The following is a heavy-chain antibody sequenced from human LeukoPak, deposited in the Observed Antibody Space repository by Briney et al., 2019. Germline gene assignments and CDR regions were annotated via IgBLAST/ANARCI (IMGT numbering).Heavy chain of an antibody. CDR3: ARRFDYGDYPGAFDI. V-gene: IGHV1-69*04. Sequence: GASVKVSCKASGYTFTSYGISWVRQAPGQGLEWMGRIIPILGIANYAQKFQGRVTITADKSTSTAYMELSSLRSEDTAVYYCARRFDYGDYPGAFDIWGQGTMVTVSS. D-gene: IGHD4-17*01. CDR2: IIPILGIA. J-gene: IGHJ3*02. CDR1: GYTFTSYG.